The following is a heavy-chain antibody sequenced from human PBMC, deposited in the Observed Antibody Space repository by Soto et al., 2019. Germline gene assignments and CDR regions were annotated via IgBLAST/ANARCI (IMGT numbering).Heavy chain of an antibody. V-gene: IGHV3-23*01. Sequence: EARLQESGGGLVQPGGSLRLSCAASGLTFSNYAMSWVRQAPGKGLQWVSAIGGTDGRTYYADFARGRFTISRNNSKKTLYLQLNSLTAEDTATYYCAKGSNYDVLAGFVSGRGFDPWGQGTLVTVSS. CDR2: IGGTDGRT. CDR3: AKGSNYDVLAGFVSGRGFDP. D-gene: IGHD3-9*01. CDR1: GLTFSNYA. J-gene: IGHJ5*02.